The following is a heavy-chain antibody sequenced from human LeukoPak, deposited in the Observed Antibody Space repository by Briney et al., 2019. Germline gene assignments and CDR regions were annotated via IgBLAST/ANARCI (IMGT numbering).Heavy chain of an antibody. CDR3: ARGYSSGWSRGGGDYFDY. D-gene: IGHD6-19*01. J-gene: IGHJ4*02. CDR2: INPNSGGT. Sequence: ASVKVSCKASGYTFTGYYMHWVRQAPGQGLEWMGWINPNSGGTNYAQKFQGWVTMTRDTSISTAYMELSRLRSDDTAVYYCARGYSSGWSRGGGDYFDYWGQGTLVTVSS. CDR1: GYTFTGYY. V-gene: IGHV1-2*04.